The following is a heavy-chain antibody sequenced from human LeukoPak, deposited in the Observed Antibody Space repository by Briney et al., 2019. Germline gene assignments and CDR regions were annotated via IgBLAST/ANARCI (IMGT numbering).Heavy chain of an antibody. CDR1: GYTFTSYY. D-gene: IGHD3-16*01. Sequence: GASVKVSCKASGYTFTSYYMHWVRQAPGQGLEWMGIINPSGGSTSYAQKFQGRVTMTRDMSTSTVYMELSSLRSEDTAVYYCAREFEGEPLDNTNDPADYFDYWGQGTLVTVSS. CDR3: AREFEGEPLDNTNDPADYFDY. J-gene: IGHJ4*02. CDR2: INPSGGST. V-gene: IGHV1-46*01.